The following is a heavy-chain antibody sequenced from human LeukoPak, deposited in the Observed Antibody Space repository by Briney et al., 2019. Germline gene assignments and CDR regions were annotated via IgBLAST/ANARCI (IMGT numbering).Heavy chain of an antibody. Sequence: GESLKISCKGSGYSFTSYWIGWVRQMPGKGLEWMGIIYPGDSDTRYSPSFQGQVTISADKSISTAYLQWSSLKASDTAMHYCATAGTSITMVRGGVGYWGQGTLVTVSS. D-gene: IGHD3-10*01. V-gene: IGHV5-51*01. J-gene: IGHJ4*02. CDR2: IYPGDSDT. CDR1: GYSFTSYW. CDR3: ATAGTSITMVRGGVGY.